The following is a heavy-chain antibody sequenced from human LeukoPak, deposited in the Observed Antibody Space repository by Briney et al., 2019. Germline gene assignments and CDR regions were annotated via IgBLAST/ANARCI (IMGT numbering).Heavy chain of an antibody. CDR3: QGVPAG. V-gene: IGHV3-15*01. D-gene: IGHD2-2*01. CDR2: IKTAGGTP. CDR1: GGSFSGYY. J-gene: IGHJ4*02. Sequence: ETLSLTCAVYGGSFSGYYWSWVRQAPGKGLEWVGLIKTAGGTPDYAAPVKGRFTISRDDSKNTLYLQMNSLKVEDTAVYFCQGVPAGWGQGTPVTVSS.